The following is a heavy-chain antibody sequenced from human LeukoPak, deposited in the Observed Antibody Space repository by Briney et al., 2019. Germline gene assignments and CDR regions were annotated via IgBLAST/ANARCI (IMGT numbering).Heavy chain of an antibody. Sequence: GASVKVSCKASGYTFTSYGISWVRQAPGQGLEWMGWISAYNGNTNYAQKLQGRVTMITDTSTSTAYMELRSLRSDDTAVYYCARDYEYYDILTGPQPHYFDYWGQGTLVTVSS. D-gene: IGHD3-9*01. J-gene: IGHJ4*02. CDR2: ISAYNGNT. V-gene: IGHV1-18*01. CDR3: ARDYEYYDILTGPQPHYFDY. CDR1: GYTFTSYG.